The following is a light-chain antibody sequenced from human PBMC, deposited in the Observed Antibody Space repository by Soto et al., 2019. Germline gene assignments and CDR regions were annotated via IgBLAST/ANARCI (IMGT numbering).Light chain of an antibody. J-gene: IGKJ1*01. CDR3: RRYGDSRT. CDR2: CSS. Sequence: VLTQSPGTLSLSPGERATLSCRASQTLSSRHLAYYQTKPGQAPRLLIYCSSSRATDIPYRFSGSGSGTDFTLTISASEPDDFSIYYCRRYGDSRTFGQGTKVEIK. CDR1: QTLSSRH. V-gene: IGKV3-20*01.